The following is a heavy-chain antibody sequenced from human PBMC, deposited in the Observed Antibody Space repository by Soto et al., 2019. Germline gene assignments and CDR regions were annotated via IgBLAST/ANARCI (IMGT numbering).Heavy chain of an antibody. CDR3: ARNPARRYYGSGSYFLFDY. CDR1: GGSISSSSYY. Sequence: LSLTCTVSGGSISSSSYYWGWIRQPPGKGLEWIGSIYYSGSTYYNPSLKSRVTISVDTSKNQFSLKLSSVTAADTAVYYCARNPARRYYGSGSYFLFDYWGQGTLVTVSS. V-gene: IGHV4-39*01. D-gene: IGHD3-10*01. J-gene: IGHJ4*02. CDR2: IYYSGST.